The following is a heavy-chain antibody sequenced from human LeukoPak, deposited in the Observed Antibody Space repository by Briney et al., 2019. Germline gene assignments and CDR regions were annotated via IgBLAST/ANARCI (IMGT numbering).Heavy chain of an antibody. D-gene: IGHD3-10*01. V-gene: IGHV3-23*01. CDR2: ITENTGTT. J-gene: IGHJ4*02. CDR1: GFTFISYA. CDR3: ARGALGSFYY. Sequence: GGSLRLSCAASGFTFISYAMSWVRQAPGKGLEWVSTITENTGTTYYTDSVKGRFTISRDNAKNPLYLQMNSLRDDDSAFYYCARGALGSFYYWGRGTLVTVSS.